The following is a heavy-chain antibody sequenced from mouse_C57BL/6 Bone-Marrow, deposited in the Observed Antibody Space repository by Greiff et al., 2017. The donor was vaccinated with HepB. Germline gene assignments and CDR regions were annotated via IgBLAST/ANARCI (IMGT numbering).Heavy chain of an antibody. CDR3: ARPLTGSYAMDY. D-gene: IGHD4-1*01. J-gene: IGHJ4*01. V-gene: IGHV5-6*01. CDR1: GFTFSSYG. Sequence: EVQRVESGGDLVKPGGSLKLSCAASGFTFSSYGMSWVRQTPDKRLEWVATISSGGSYTYYPDSVKGRFTISRDNAKNTLYLQMSSLKSEDTAMYYCARPLTGSYAMDYWGQGTSVTVSS. CDR2: ISSGGSYT.